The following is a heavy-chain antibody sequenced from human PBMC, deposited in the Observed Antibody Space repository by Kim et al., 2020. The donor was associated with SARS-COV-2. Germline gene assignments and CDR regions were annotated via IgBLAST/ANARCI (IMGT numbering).Heavy chain of an antibody. V-gene: IGHV6-1*01. CDR2: TSYRSNWDT. J-gene: IGHJ4*02. CDR3: ARGYKYALDY. Sequence: SQTLSLPCAISGDRISNKSVAWYWLRQSPSRGLEWLGRTSYRSNWDTDYAVSVKSRINVNPDTSQNHFSLQLNSVTPEDTAVYYCARGYKYALDYWGQGTLITVSS. D-gene: IGHD2-8*01. CDR1: GDRISNKSVA.